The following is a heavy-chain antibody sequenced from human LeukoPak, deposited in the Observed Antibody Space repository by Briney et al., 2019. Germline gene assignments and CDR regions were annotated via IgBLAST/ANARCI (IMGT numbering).Heavy chain of an antibody. V-gene: IGHV4-34*01. CDR3: ARHRKSGSYTRLDY. Sequence: SETLSLTCGVYGGSFSGYYWSWIRQPPGKGLEWIGEINHSGSTNYNPSLKSRVTISVDTSKNQFSLKLSSVTAADTAVYYYARHRKSGSYTRLDYWGQGTLVTVSS. D-gene: IGHD1-26*01. CDR2: INHSGST. J-gene: IGHJ4*02. CDR1: GGSFSGYY.